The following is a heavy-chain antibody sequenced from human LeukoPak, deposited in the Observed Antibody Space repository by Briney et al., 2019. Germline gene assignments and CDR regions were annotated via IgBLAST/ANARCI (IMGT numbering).Heavy chain of an antibody. CDR2: IYNSGSA. CDR1: GGSISSYY. Sequence: PSETLSLTCTVSGGSISSYYWSWIRQPPGKGLEWIGYIYNSGSAIYNPSLKSRVTTAADTSKNQFSLKLSSVTAADTAVYYCATLSYYYGSGDYWGQGTLVTVSS. J-gene: IGHJ4*02. CDR3: ATLSYYYGSGDY. V-gene: IGHV4-59*12. D-gene: IGHD3-10*01.